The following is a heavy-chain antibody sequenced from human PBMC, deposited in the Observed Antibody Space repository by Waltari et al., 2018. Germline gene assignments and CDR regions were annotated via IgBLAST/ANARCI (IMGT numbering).Heavy chain of an antibody. CDR1: GGSISSSSYY. D-gene: IGHD6-13*01. J-gene: IGHJ4*02. V-gene: IGHV4-39*07. CDR2: IYYSGST. Sequence: QLQLQESGPGLVKPSETLSLTCTVSGGSISSSSYYWGWIRQPPGKGLDLIGSIYYSGSTYYNPSLKIRVTISVDTSKNQFSLKLSSVTAADTAVYYCARRTGYSSHFDYWGQGTLVTVSS. CDR3: ARRTGYSSHFDY.